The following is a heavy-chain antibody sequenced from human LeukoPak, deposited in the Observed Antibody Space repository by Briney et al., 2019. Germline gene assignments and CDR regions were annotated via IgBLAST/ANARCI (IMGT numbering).Heavy chain of an antibody. CDR1: GGSISSSSYY. Sequence: SETLSLTCTVSGGSISSSSYYWGWIRQPPGKGLEWIGSIYYSGSTYYNPSLKSRVTISVDTSKNQFSLKLSSVTAADTAVYYCARESGSYPNWFDPWGQGTLVTVSS. CDR3: ARESGSYPNWFDP. V-gene: IGHV4-39*02. CDR2: IYYSGST. D-gene: IGHD1-26*01. J-gene: IGHJ5*02.